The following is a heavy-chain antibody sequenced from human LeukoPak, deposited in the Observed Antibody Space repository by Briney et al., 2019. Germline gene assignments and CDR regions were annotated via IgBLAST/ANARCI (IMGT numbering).Heavy chain of an antibody. D-gene: IGHD3-22*01. CDR1: GGSISSYY. CDR3: ARESNWYYYNSSGYRDAFDI. J-gene: IGHJ3*02. CDR2: IYYSGST. Sequence: PSETLSLTCTVSGGSISSYYWSWIRQPPGKGLEWIAYIYYSGSTNYNPSLKSRVTISVDTSKNQFSLKLSSVTAADTAVYYCARESNWYYYNSSGYRDAFDIWGQGTMVTVSS. V-gene: IGHV4-59*01.